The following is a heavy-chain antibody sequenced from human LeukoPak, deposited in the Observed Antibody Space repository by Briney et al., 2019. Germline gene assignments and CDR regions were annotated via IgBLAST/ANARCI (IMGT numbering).Heavy chain of an antibody. CDR2: IYYSGST. V-gene: IGHV4-59*01. J-gene: IGHJ6*03. Sequence: NPSETLSLTCTVSGGSISSYYWSWIRQPPGKGLEWIGYIYYSGSTNYNPSLKSRVTISVDTSKNQFSLKLSSVTAADTAVYYCARVTVVKGSSDYYYYMDVWGKGTTVTVSS. CDR3: ARVTVVKGSSDYYYYMDV. D-gene: IGHD4-23*01. CDR1: GGSISSYY.